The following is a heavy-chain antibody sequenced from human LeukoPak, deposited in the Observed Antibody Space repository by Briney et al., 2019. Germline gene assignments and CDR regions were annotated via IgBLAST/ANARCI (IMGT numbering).Heavy chain of an antibody. Sequence: SETLSLTCTVSGGSISSYYWSWIRQPPGKGLEWIGYIYYSGSTNYNPSLKSRVTISVDTSKNQFSLKLSSVTAADTAVYYCARAIYYYDSSGHFDYWGQGTLDTVSS. D-gene: IGHD3-22*01. V-gene: IGHV4-59*01. J-gene: IGHJ4*02. CDR1: GGSISSYY. CDR2: IYYSGST. CDR3: ARAIYYYDSSGHFDY.